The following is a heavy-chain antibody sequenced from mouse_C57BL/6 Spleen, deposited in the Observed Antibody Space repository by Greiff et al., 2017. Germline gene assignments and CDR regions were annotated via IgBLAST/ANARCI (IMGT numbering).Heavy chain of an antibody. CDR1: GYTFTSYW. CDR2: IDPSDSET. J-gene: IGHJ2*02. D-gene: IGHD1-1*01. CDR3: ARSDGSSFFDY. V-gene: IGHV1-52*01. Sequence: QVQLQQPGAELVRPGSSVKLSCKASGYTFTSYWMHWVKQRPIQGLEWIGNIDPSDSETPYNQKFKDKATLTVDKSSSTAYMQLSSLTSEDSSVYYCARSDGSSFFDYWGQCTSLTVSS.